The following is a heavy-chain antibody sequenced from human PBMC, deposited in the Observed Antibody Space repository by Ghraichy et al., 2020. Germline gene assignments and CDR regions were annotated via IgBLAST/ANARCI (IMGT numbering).Heavy chain of an antibody. V-gene: IGHV1-18*04. CDR2: ISAYNGNT. CDR3: ARAVYYYDSSGYYFLDY. Sequence: ASVKVSCKASGYTFTSYGISWVRQAPGQGLEWMGWISAYNGNTNYAQKLQGRVTMTTDTSTSTAYMELRSLRSDDTAVYYCARAVYYYDSSGYYFLDYWGQGTLVTVSS. CDR1: GYTFTSYG. J-gene: IGHJ4*02. D-gene: IGHD3-22*01.